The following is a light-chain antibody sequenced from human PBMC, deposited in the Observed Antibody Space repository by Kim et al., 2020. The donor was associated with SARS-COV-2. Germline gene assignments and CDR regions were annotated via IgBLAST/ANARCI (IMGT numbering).Light chain of an antibody. CDR1: QDISNY. CDR3: QKYNSVPWT. V-gene: IGKV1-27*01. J-gene: IGKJ1*01. Sequence: DIQMTQSPSSLSASVGDRVTITCRASQDISNYLAWYQQEPGKVPKLLIYVASALHSGVPSRFGGSGSGTDFTLTITSLQPEDVATYYCQKYNSVPWTFGPGTKVDIK. CDR2: VAS.